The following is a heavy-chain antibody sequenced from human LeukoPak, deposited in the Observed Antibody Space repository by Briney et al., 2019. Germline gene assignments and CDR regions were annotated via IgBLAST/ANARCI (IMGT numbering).Heavy chain of an antibody. D-gene: IGHD3-22*01. CDR1: GGSFSGYY. CDR3: ARAQVDDSSGYYDY. V-gene: IGHV4-34*01. Sequence: SETLSLTCAVYGGSFSGYYWNWIRQPPGKGLEWIGEINHSGSTNYNPSLKSRVTISLDTSKNQFSLKLSSVTAADTAVYYCARAQVDDSSGYYDYWGQGTLVTVSS. CDR2: INHSGST. J-gene: IGHJ4*02.